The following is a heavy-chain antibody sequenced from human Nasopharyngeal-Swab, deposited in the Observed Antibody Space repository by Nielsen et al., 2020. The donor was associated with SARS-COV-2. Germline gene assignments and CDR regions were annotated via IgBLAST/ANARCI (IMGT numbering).Heavy chain of an antibody. V-gene: IGHV3-33*01. Sequence: GESLKISCAASGFTFSSYGMHWVRQAPGKGLEWVAVIWYDGSNKYYADSVKGRFTISRDNSKNTLYLQMNSLRAEDTAVYYCAREFRRYSSNLPFDYLGQGTLVTVSS. CDR2: IWYDGSNK. CDR3: AREFRRYSSNLPFDY. CDR1: GFTFSSYG. J-gene: IGHJ4*02. D-gene: IGHD6-13*01.